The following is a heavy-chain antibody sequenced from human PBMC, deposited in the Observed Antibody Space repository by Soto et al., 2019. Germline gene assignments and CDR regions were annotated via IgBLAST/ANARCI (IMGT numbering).Heavy chain of an antibody. J-gene: IGHJ5*02. CDR2: ISGSGGST. V-gene: IGHV3-23*01. CDR3: APPPLLPACNWFDP. Sequence: GGSLRLSCAASGFTFSSYAMSWVRQAPGKGQEWVSAISGSGGSTYYADSVKGRFTISRDNSKNTLYLQKNSLRADDTAVYFCAPPPLLPACNWFDPWGQGTLVTVSS. D-gene: IGHD2-2*01. CDR1: GFTFSSYA.